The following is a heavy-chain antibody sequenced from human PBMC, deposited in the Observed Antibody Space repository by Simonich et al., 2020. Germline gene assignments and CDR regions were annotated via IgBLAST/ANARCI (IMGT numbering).Heavy chain of an antibody. D-gene: IGHD6-6*01. CDR3: AIYSPSIAARPYWYFDL. CDR2: INTNGGAK. Sequence: QVQLLQSGAGGKNPGASVKVSCRASGYTFPGSLMTWVREAPGQGLGGRGRINTNGGAKKHAQKFQGRVPMPRATAISTAYRELSRLRSDDTAVYYCAIYSPSIAARPYWYFDLWGRGTLVTVSS. CDR1: GYTFPGSL. V-gene: IGHV1-2*02. J-gene: IGHJ2*01.